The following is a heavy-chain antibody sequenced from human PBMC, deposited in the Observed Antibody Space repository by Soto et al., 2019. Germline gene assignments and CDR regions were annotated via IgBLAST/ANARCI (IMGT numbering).Heavy chain of an antibody. D-gene: IGHD3-10*01. Sequence: SETLSLTSTVSGDSISSSSYYWGWIRQPPGKGLEWIGSIYYSGSTYYNPSLKSRVTISVDTSKNQFSLKLSSVTAADTAVYYCARHTIVGYYYGSEANYYYGMDVWGQGTTVTVSS. CDR1: GDSISSSSYY. CDR3: ARHTIVGYYYGSEANYYYGMDV. J-gene: IGHJ6*02. CDR2: IYYSGST. V-gene: IGHV4-39*01.